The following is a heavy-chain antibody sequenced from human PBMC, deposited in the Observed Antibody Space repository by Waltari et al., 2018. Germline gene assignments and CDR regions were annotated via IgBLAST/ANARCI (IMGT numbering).Heavy chain of an antibody. V-gene: IGHV4-34*01. CDR2: INHSGST. CDR1: GGSFSGYY. Sequence: QVQLQQWGAGLLKPSETLSLTCAVYGGSFSGYYWSWIRQPPGKGLEWIGEINHSGSTNYNPSLKSRVTISVDTSKNQFSLKLSSVTAADTAVYYCARLFGDGVFRSDYWGQGTLVTVSS. CDR3: ARLFGDGVFRSDY. J-gene: IGHJ4*02. D-gene: IGHD3-16*01.